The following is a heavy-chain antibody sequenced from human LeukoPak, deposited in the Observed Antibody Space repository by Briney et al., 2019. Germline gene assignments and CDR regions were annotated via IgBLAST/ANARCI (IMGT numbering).Heavy chain of an antibody. CDR3: ARDLRDCSSTSCYPY. J-gene: IGHJ4*02. D-gene: IGHD2-2*01. Sequence: GRSLRLSCAASGFTVSSNYMSWVRQAPGKGPEWVSVIYSGGTTYYADSVKGRFTISRDNSKNTLYLQMNSLRAEDTAVYYCARDLRDCSSTSCYPYWGQGTLVTVSS. CDR2: IYSGGTT. V-gene: IGHV3-66*01. CDR1: GFTVSSNY.